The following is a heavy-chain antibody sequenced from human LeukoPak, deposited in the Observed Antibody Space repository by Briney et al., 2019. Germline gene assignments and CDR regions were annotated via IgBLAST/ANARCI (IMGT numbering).Heavy chain of an antibody. J-gene: IGHJ3*02. CDR1: GFTVSSNY. CDR3: ARDKRLSDAFDI. Sequence: GGSLRPSCAASGFTVSSNYMSWVRQAPGKGLEWVSVIYSGGSTYYADSVKGRFTISRDNSKNTLYLQMNSLRAEDTAVYYCARDKRLSDAFDIWGQGTMVTVSS. V-gene: IGHV3-66*02. CDR2: IYSGGST. D-gene: IGHD4/OR15-4a*01.